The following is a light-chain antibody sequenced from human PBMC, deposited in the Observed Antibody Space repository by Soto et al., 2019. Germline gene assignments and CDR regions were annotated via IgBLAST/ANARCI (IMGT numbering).Light chain of an antibody. CDR2: GAS. Sequence: EIVLTQSPGTLSLSPGERATLSCRASQSISRSWLAWYQQKPGQAPRLLIYGASTRATGIPDRFSGSGSGTDFTLTISRLEPEDVAVYYCQQFSSSLPYTFGLGTKLEIQ. CDR1: QSISRSW. J-gene: IGKJ2*01. V-gene: IGKV3-20*01. CDR3: QQFSSSLPYT.